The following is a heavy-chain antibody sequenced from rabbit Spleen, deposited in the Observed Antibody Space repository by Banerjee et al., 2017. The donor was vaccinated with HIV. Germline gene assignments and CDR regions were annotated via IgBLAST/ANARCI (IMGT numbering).Heavy chain of an antibody. Sequence: QEQLEESGGGLVKPEGSLTLTCKASGFSFSDRDVMCWVRQAPGKGLQWIACINASTGKPVYATWASGRFTISRTSSTTVTLQMTSLTAADTATYLCARDLAGAIGWNFYLWGQGTLVTVS. CDR3: ARDLAGAIGWNFYL. V-gene: IGHV1S45*01. D-gene: IGHD4-1*01. CDR2: INASTGKP. CDR1: GFSFSDRDV. J-gene: IGHJ4*01.